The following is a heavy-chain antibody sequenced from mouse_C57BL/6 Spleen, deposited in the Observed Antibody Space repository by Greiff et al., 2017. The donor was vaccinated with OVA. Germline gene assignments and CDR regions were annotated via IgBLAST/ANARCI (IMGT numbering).Heavy chain of an antibody. CDR1: GFTFSDYG. CDR3: ARVYYGNWDYAMDY. Sequence: EVQGVESGGGLVKPGGSLKLSCAASGFTFSDYGMHWVRQAPEKGLEWVAYISSGSSTIYYADTVKGRFTISRDNAKNTLFLQMTSLRSEDTAMYYWARVYYGNWDYAMDYWGQGTSVTVSS. V-gene: IGHV5-17*01. J-gene: IGHJ4*01. D-gene: IGHD2-1*01. CDR2: ISSGSSTI.